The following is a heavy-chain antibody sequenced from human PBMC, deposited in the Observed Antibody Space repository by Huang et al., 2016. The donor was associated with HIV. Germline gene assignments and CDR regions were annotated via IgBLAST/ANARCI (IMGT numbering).Heavy chain of an antibody. CDR3: ATVDYYDTSGPQRGYFDN. V-gene: IGHV1-69*01. CDR1: GGSFRNFA. D-gene: IGHD3-22*01. Sequence: QVQLVQSGAEVTKPGSSVQVSCKASGGSFRNFAIGWVRPAPGQGLEWMGGIIPTLGTANYEQKFQGRVTIIADESTSTAYMELSSLRSEDTAVYYCATVDYYDTSGPQRGYFDNWGQGTLVTVSS. J-gene: IGHJ4*02. CDR2: IIPTLGTA.